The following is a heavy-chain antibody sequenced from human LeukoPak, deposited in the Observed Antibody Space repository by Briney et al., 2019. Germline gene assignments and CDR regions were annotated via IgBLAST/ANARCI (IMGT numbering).Heavy chain of an antibody. CDR3: ARGKPGADFWSGPYYYYMDV. CDR2: INHSGST. D-gene: IGHD3-3*01. CDR1: GASFSSSTYY. Sequence: SETLSLTCTVSGASFSSSTYYWGWIRQPPGKGLEWIGEINHSGSTNYNPSLKSRVTISVDTSKNQFSLKLSSVTAADTAVYYCARGKPGADFWSGPYYYYMDVWGKGTTVAVSS. J-gene: IGHJ6*03. V-gene: IGHV4-39*07.